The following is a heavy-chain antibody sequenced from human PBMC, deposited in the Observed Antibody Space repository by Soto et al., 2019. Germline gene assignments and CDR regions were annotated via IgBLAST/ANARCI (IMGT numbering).Heavy chain of an antibody. D-gene: IGHD2-2*01. CDR3: AKGGCRYCSSTSNPDY. CDR2: ISYDGSNK. J-gene: IGHJ4*02. Sequence: QVQLVESGGGVVQPGRSLRLSCAASGFTFSSYGMHWVRQAPGKGLEWVAVISYDGSNKYYADSVKGRFTISRDNSKNTLYLQMNSLRAEDTAVYYCAKGGCRYCSSTSNPDYWGQGTLVTVSS. V-gene: IGHV3-30*18. CDR1: GFTFSSYG.